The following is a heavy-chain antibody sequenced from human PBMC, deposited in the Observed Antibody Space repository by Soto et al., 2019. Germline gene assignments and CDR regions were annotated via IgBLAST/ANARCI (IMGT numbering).Heavy chain of an antibody. V-gene: IGHV4-34*01. CDR1: GGSFSGYY. D-gene: IGHD5-12*01. Sequence: QVQLQQWGAGLLKPSETLSLTCAVYGGSFSGYYWSWIRQPPGKGLEWIGEINHSGSTNYNPSLKSRVTISVDTSKNQFSLKLSSVTAADTALYYCAREGWLRSFHYWGQGTLVTVSS. CDR2: INHSGST. J-gene: IGHJ4*02. CDR3: AREGWLRSFHY.